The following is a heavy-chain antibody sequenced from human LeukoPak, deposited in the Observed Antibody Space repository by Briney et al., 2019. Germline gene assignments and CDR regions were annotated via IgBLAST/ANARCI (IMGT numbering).Heavy chain of an antibody. D-gene: IGHD6-13*01. CDR2: ISGCGGST. J-gene: IGHJ4*02. V-gene: IGHV3-23*01. CDR1: GFTFSSYA. Sequence: GGSLRLCYAASGFTFSSYAIGWVRRAPGRGVGWVSAISGCGGSTYYAAGVKGRFTISREKAKNSRDLQMKSLRAGDTAVYYCATENVAAAGVFDYWGQGTLVTVSS. CDR3: ATENVAAAGVFDY.